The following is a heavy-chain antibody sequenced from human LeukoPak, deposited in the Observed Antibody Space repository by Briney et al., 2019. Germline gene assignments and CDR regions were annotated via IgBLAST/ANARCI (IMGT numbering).Heavy chain of an antibody. J-gene: IGHJ6*03. CDR1: GGSISSHY. Sequence: PSETLSLTCTVSGGSISSHYWSWIRQPPGKGLEWMGYIYYSGSTNYNPSLKSRVTISVDTSKNQFSLKLSSVTAADTAVYYCARVGSGNYYYYYYMDVWGKGTTVTVSS. D-gene: IGHD1-26*01. CDR3: ARVGSGNYYYYYYMDV. V-gene: IGHV4-59*11. CDR2: IYYSGST.